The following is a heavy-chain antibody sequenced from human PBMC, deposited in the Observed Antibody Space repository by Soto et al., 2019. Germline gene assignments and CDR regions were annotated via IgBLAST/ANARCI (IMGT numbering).Heavy chain of an antibody. J-gene: IGHJ6*03. CDR1: GFTFSHAW. V-gene: IGHV3-15*01. CDR2: IKSKTDGGTT. Sequence: EVQLVESGGGLVKPGGSLRLSCAASGFTFSHAWMSWVRQVPGKGLEWVGRIKSKTDGGTTDYAAPVRGRFTVSRDDSENTLYLQMRSLKTEETAVYYCTTGYCSGGGCLLYYSYYYMDIWGKGTTVTVSS. CDR3: TTGYCSGGGCLLYYSYYYMDI. D-gene: IGHD2-15*01.